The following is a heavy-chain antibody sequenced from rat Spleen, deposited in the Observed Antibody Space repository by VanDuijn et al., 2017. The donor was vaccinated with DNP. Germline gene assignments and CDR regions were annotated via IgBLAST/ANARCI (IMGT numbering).Heavy chain of an antibody. CDR3: TTPNIGTTTDY. J-gene: IGHJ2*01. V-gene: IGHV5S10*01. CDR2: IIYDGGRT. D-gene: IGHD1-5*01. Sequence: EVQLVESGGGLVQPGRSLKLSCVASGFSFRDYNMAWVRQAPQKGLEWVATIIYDGGRTYYRDSVKGRFTISRDNAKSTLYLQMDSLRSADTAPYYCTTPNIGTTTDYWGQGVMVTVSS. CDR1: GFSFRDYN.